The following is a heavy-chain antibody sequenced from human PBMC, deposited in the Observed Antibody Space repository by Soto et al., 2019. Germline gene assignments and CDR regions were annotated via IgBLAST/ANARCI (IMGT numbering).Heavy chain of an antibody. CDR1: GGSISSYY. CDR2: IYYSGST. Sequence: PSETLSLTCTVSGGSISSYYWGWIRQPPGKGLEWIGNIYYSGSTYYNPSLKSRVIISVDTSKNQFSLKLSSVTAADTAVYYCMLGSGWKDFDYWGQGTLVTVSS. CDR3: MLGSGWKDFDY. J-gene: IGHJ4*02. D-gene: IGHD3-22*01. V-gene: IGHV4-39*01.